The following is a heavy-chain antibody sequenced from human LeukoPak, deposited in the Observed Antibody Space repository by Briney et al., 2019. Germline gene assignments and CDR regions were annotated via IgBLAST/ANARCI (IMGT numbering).Heavy chain of an antibody. V-gene: IGHV4-39*07. J-gene: IGHJ4*02. Sequence: SETLSLTRTVSGGSISTSNYYWGWIRQPPGKGLEWIGSIYHSGSTYYNPSLKSRVTISVDTSKNQFSLNLSSVTAADTAVYYCARVITSGYYLFDSWGQGTLVTVSS. D-gene: IGHD3-22*01. CDR1: GGSISTSNYY. CDR3: ARVITSGYYLFDS. CDR2: IYHSGST.